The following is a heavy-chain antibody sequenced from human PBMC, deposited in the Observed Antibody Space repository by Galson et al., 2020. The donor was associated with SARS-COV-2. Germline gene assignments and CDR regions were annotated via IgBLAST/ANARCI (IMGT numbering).Heavy chain of an antibody. J-gene: IGHJ6*03. CDR1: GFTFSDYY. Sequence: GGSLRLSCAASGFTFSDYYMSWIRQAPGKGLEWVSYISSSGSTIYYADSVKGRFTISSDNAKNSLYLQMNSLRAEDTAVYYCARAGGPPYYYYYMDVWGKGTTVTVSS. V-gene: IGHV3-11*01. CDR3: ARAGGPPYYYYYMDV. D-gene: IGHD3-10*01. CDR2: ISSSGSTI.